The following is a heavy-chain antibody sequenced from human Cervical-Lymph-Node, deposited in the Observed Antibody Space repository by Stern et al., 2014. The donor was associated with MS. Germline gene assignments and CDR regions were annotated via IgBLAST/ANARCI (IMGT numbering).Heavy chain of an antibody. D-gene: IGHD2-15*01. Sequence: ASGFTFSRYSMNWVRHAPGKGLVWVSSISSTATYIYYSDSVRCRFTISRDNAKTDQFLQVNSLRVEDTAVYYCAKYCSDSICNGFDHWGQGALVTVSS. CDR1: GFTFSRYS. J-gene: IGHJ4*02. CDR3: AKYCSDSICNGFDH. CDR2: ISSTATYI. V-gene: IGHV3-21*01.